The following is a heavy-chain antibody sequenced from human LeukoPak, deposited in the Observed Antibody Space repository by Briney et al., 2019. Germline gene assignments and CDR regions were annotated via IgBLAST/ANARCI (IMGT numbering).Heavy chain of an antibody. Sequence: GASVKVSCKASGYTFTGYYMHWVRQAPGQGLEWMGWINPNSGGTNYAQKFQGRVTMTRDTSISTAYMELSRLRSDDTAVYYCAGGAVAGTGDYYYYMDVWGKGTTVTISS. CDR2: INPNSGGT. J-gene: IGHJ6*03. CDR1: GYTFTGYY. CDR3: AGGAVAGTGDYYYYMDV. V-gene: IGHV1-2*02. D-gene: IGHD6-19*01.